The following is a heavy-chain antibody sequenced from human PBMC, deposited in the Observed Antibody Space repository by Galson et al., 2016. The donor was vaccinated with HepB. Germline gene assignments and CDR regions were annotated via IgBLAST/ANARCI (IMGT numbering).Heavy chain of an antibody. V-gene: IGHV5-10-1*01. CDR3: ARGGGGYEVVDD. Sequence: QSGAEVKKPGESLRISCKVSGYRFISYWISWMRQMPGKGLEWMGRIDPSDSYTNYSPSFQGHVTFSADNFINTAYLQWSSLKASDTARYYCARGGGGYEVVDDWGQGTLVTVSS. CDR1: GYRFISYW. D-gene: IGHD5-12*01. CDR2: IDPSDSYT. J-gene: IGHJ4*02.